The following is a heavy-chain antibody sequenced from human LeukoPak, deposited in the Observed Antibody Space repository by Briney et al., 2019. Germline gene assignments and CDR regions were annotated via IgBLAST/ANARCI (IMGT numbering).Heavy chain of an antibody. V-gene: IGHV1-8*01. CDR2: MNPNSGNT. CDR1: GYTFTTCD. J-gene: IGHJ6*02. CDR3: ARGGIMVRGISLLYGMDV. D-gene: IGHD3-10*01. Sequence: ASVKVSCKASGYTFTTCDINWVRQATGQGLQWMGWMNPNSGNTGYAQNFQGRLTMTRNTSISTAYMELSSLTSEDTAVYYCARGGIMVRGISLLYGMDVWGQGTTVTVSS.